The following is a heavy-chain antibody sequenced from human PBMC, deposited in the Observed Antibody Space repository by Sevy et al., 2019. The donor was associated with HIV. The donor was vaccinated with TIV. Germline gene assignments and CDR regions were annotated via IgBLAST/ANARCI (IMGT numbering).Heavy chain of an antibody. Sequence: GGSLRLSCAASGFTFSSYAMSWVRQAPGKGLEWVSAISSRGVSTYYADSVRGRFTISRDNSKNTMYLQMNSLRAEDTAVYYSLPVPSGNALDVRGQGTMVTVSS. D-gene: IGHD6-6*01. CDR3: LPVPSGNALDV. V-gene: IGHV3-23*01. CDR1: GFTFSSYA. J-gene: IGHJ3*01. CDR2: ISSRGVST.